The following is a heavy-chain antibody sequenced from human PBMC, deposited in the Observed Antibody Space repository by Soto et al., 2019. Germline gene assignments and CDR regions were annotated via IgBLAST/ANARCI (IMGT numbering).Heavy chain of an antibody. CDR2: ISYDGNNK. CDR3: ARGPSYSDSYFDY. J-gene: IGHJ4*02. Sequence: PGGSLILSCAASEFTFSNYAMHWVRQPPGKGLQWLAVISYDGNNKYYADSVEGRFTISRDNSKNTVYLQMNSLRLEDTAVYYCARGPSYSDSYFDYWGQGTLVTVSS. CDR1: EFTFSNYA. V-gene: IGHV3-30*03. D-gene: IGHD4-17*01.